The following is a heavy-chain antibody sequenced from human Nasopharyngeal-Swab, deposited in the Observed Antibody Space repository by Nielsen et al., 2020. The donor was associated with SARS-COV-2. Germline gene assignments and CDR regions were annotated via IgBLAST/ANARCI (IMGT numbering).Heavy chain of an antibody. D-gene: IGHD2/OR15-2a*01. CDR3: ARDLNIVANAFDP. J-gene: IGHJ5*02. CDR2: IIPIFGTA. Sequence: SVKVSCKASGYTFTDYYIYWVRQAPGQGLEWMGGIIPIFGTANYAQKFQGRVTITADESTSTAYMELSSLRSEDTAVYYCARDLNIVANAFDPWGQGTLVTVSS. V-gene: IGHV1-69*13. CDR1: GYTFTDYY.